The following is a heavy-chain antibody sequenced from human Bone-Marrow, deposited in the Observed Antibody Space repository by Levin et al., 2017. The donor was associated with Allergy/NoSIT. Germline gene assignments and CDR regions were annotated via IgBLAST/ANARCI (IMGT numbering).Heavy chain of an antibody. CDR3: AKVIYYYDTDGSSGHCFDY. V-gene: IGHV3-30*18. Sequence: QSGGSLRLSCATSGFTFINYAMHWVRQAPGKGLEWVADISFDEVNKHYADSVKGRFTISRDNSKNTLYLQMNSLRADDTAVYYCAKVIYYYDTDGSSGHCFDYWGQGTLVTVSS. CDR2: ISFDEVNK. CDR1: GFTFINYA. D-gene: IGHD3-22*01. J-gene: IGHJ4*02.